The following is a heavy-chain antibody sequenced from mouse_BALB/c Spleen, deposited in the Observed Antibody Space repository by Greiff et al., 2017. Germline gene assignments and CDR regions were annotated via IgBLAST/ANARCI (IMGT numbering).Heavy chain of an antibody. D-gene: IGHD2-10*02. CDR3: ARPRYGNYAMDY. CDR1: GFDFSRYW. CDR2: INPDSSTI. V-gene: IGHV4-1*02. J-gene: IGHJ4*01. Sequence: EVKLVESGGGLVQPGGSLKLSCAASGFDFSRYWMSWVRQAPGKGLEWIGEINPDSSTINYTPSLKDKFIISRDNAKNTLYLQMSKVRSEDTALYYCARPRYGNYAMDYWGQGTSVTVSS.